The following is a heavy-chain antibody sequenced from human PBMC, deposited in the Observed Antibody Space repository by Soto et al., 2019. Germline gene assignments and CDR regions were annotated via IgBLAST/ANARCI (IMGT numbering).Heavy chain of an antibody. J-gene: IGHJ6*02. Sequence: QVQLVQSGAEVKKPGASVKVSCKASGYTFTSYAMHWVRQAPGQRLEWMGWINAGNGNKKYSQKFQGRVTITRDTSASTADMELSSLRSEDTAVYYCARTVGYYYGMDVWGQGTTVTVSS. D-gene: IGHD4-17*01. CDR1: GYTFTSYA. CDR3: ARTVGYYYGMDV. CDR2: INAGNGNK. V-gene: IGHV1-3*01.